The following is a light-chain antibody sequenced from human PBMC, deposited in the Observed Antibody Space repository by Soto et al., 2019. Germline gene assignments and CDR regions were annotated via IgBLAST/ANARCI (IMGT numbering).Light chain of an antibody. CDR2: GAS. Sequence: EIVLTQSPGALSLSPGERATLSCRASQSVSGTYLAWYQHRSGQAPRLLIYGASNRATGIPDRFSGYGSGTDFTLIVSRLEPEDSAVYYCQQFVMSPPGYTFGQGTKLEIK. V-gene: IGKV3-20*01. CDR3: QQFVMSPPGYT. J-gene: IGKJ2*01. CDR1: QSVSGTY.